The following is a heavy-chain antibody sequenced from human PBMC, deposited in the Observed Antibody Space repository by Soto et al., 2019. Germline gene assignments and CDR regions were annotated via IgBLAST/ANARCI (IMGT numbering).Heavy chain of an antibody. CDR2: ISGSGGST. V-gene: IGHV3-23*01. CDR3: ATNQMVTRSFFDY. Sequence: EVQLLESGGGLVQPGGSLRLSCAASGFTFSSYAMSWVRQAPGKGLEWVSAISGSGGSTYYADSVKGRFTISRDNSKNTLYLQMNSLSAEDTAVYYCATNQMVTRSFFDYWGQGTLVTVSS. D-gene: IGHD5-18*01. J-gene: IGHJ4*02. CDR1: GFTFSSYA.